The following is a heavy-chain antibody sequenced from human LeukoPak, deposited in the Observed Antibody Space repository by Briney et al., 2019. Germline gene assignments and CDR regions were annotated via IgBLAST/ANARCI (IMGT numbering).Heavy chain of an antibody. D-gene: IGHD6-19*01. CDR1: GFTFSSYG. Sequence: PGGSLRLSCAASGFTFSSYGMHWVRQAPGKGLEWVAVISYDGSNKYYADSVKGRFTISRDNSKNTLYLQMNSLRAEDTAVYYCAKDSVDSSGWFDYWGQGTLVTVSS. CDR3: AKDSVDSSGWFDY. CDR2: ISYDGSNK. J-gene: IGHJ5*01. V-gene: IGHV3-30*18.